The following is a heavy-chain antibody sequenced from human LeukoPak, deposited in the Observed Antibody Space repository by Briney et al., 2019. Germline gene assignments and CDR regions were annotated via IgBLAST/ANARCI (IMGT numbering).Heavy chain of an antibody. CDR1: GGTFSSYA. J-gene: IGHJ5*02. CDR3: ARDDGSYCSSTSCYAGAWFDP. Sequence: SVKVSCKASGGTFSSYAISWVRQAPGQGLEWMGGIIPIFGTANYAQKFQGRVTITADESTSTAYMELSSLRSEDTAVYYCARDDGSYCSSTSCYAGAWFDPWGQGTLVTVS. D-gene: IGHD2-2*01. CDR2: IIPIFGTA. V-gene: IGHV1-69*13.